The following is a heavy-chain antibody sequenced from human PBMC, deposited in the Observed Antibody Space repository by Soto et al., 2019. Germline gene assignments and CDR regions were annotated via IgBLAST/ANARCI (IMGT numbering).Heavy chain of an antibody. Sequence: QVQLQQWGAGLLKPSETLSLTCAVYGGSFSGYYWSWIRQPPGKGLEWIGEINHSGSTNYNPSLKSRVTISVDTSKNQLSLKLSSVTAADTAVYYCARVAVVVAAALFDYWGQGTLVTVSS. CDR2: INHSGST. V-gene: IGHV4-34*01. CDR3: ARVAVVVAAALFDY. D-gene: IGHD2-15*01. CDR1: GGSFSGYY. J-gene: IGHJ4*02.